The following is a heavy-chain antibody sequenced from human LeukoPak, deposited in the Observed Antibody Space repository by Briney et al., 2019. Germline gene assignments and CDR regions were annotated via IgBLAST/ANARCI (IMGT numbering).Heavy chain of an antibody. V-gene: IGHV4-34*01. Sequence: SETLSLTCAVYGGSFSGYYWSWIRQPPGKGLEWIGEINHSGSTNYNPSLKSRVTISVDTSKNQFSLKLSSVTAADTDVYYCAREVARRRDFDYWGQGTLVTVSS. D-gene: IGHD2-15*01. CDR1: GGSFSGYY. CDR2: INHSGST. J-gene: IGHJ4*02. CDR3: AREVARRRDFDY.